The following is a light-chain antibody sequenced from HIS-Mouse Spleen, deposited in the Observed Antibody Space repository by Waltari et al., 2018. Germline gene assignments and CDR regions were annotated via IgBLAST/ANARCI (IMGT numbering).Light chain of an antibody. Sequence: SYELTQPPSVSVSPGQTARITCPGEALPKKYAYWYQQKSGQAPVLVIYEDSKRPSGIPERFSGSSSGTMATLTISGAQGEDEADYYCYSTDSSGNHRVFGGGTKLTVL. CDR1: ALPKKY. CDR2: EDS. V-gene: IGLV3-10*01. J-gene: IGLJ2*01. CDR3: YSTDSSGNHRV.